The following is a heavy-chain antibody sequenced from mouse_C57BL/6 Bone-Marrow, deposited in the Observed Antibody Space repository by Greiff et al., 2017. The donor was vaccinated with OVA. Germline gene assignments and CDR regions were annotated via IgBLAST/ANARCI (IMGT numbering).Heavy chain of an antibody. CDR2: SRNKANDYTT. Sequence: EVKVVESGGGLVQSGRSLRLSCATSGFTFSDFYMEWVRQAPGKGLEWIAASRNKANDYTTEYSASVKGRFIASRDTSQSILYLQMNALRAEDTAIYYCARDAPMVTGYAMDYWGQGTSVTVSS. CDR3: ARDAPMVTGYAMDY. CDR1: GFTFSDFY. D-gene: IGHD2-2*01. J-gene: IGHJ4*01. V-gene: IGHV7-1*01.